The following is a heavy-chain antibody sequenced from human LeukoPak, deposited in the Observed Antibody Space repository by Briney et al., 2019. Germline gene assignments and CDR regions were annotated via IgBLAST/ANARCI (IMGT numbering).Heavy chain of an antibody. CDR1: GGSISSGTYS. J-gene: IGHJ4*02. CDR3: ARSKDILTGYCFDY. V-gene: IGHV4-61*01. Sequence: SETLSLTCAVSGGSISSGTYSWSWIRQPPGKGLEWIGYIYYSGSTNYNPSLKSRVTISVDTSKNQFSLKLSSVTAADTAVYYCARSKDILTGYCFDYWGQGTLVTVSS. CDR2: IYYSGST. D-gene: IGHD3-9*01.